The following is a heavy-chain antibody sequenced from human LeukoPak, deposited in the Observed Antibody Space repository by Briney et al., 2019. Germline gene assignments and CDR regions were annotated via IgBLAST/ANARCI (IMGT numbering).Heavy chain of an antibody. Sequence: ETPSLTSTLSGGSPCGSSYYGGWVRQPPRDWLGWVGCIYYSGSPYYNPPLKSRVNISVDTSKNQFSLTLSSVTAADTAVYCGARLAGGSLDYWGQGTLVTVSS. CDR2: IYYSGSP. D-gene: IGHD1-26*01. CDR1: GGSPCGSSYY. CDR3: ARLAGGSLDY. J-gene: IGHJ4*02. V-gene: IGHV4-39*01.